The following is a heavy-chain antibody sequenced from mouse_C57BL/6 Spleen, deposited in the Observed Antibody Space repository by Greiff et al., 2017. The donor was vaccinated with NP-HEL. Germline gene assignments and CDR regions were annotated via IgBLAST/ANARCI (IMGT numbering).Heavy chain of an antibody. CDR1: GYAFSSSW. Sequence: VQLQQSGPELVKPGASVKISCKASGYAFSSSWMNWVKQRPGTGLEWIGRIYPGDGDTNYNGKFKGKATLTADKSSSTAYMQRSSLTSEDSAVYFCAKAYDYDGAMDYWGQGTSVTVSS. CDR3: AKAYDYDGAMDY. J-gene: IGHJ4*01. V-gene: IGHV1-82*01. D-gene: IGHD2-4*01. CDR2: IYPGDGDT.